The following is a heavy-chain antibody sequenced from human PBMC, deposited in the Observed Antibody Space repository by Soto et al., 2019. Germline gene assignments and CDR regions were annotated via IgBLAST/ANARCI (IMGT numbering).Heavy chain of an antibody. CDR1: GQYIKSNFW. CDR2: IYYSGST. V-gene: IGHV4-59*01. J-gene: IGHJ4*02. CDR3: ARAWGRVFDY. Sequence: SETLSLTCLVSGQYIKSNFWWSWIRQPPGKGLEWIGYIYYSGSTNYNPSLKSRVTISVDTSKNQFSLKLSSVTAADTAVYYCARAWGRVFDYWGQGTLVTVSS. D-gene: IGHD3-16*01.